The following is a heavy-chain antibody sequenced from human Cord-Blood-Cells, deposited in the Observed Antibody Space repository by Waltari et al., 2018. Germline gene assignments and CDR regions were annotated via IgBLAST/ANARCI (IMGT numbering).Heavy chain of an antibody. Sequence: EVQLVESGGGLVKPGGSLRLSCAASGFTFRSYSMTWVRQAPGKGLEWVSSISSSSSYIYYADSVKGRFTISRDNAKNSLYLQMNSLRAEDTAVYYCARDYSSSWYFDYWGQGTLVTVSS. CDR3: ARDYSSSWYFDY. V-gene: IGHV3-21*01. D-gene: IGHD6-13*01. CDR2: ISSSSSYI. J-gene: IGHJ4*02. CDR1: GFTFRSYS.